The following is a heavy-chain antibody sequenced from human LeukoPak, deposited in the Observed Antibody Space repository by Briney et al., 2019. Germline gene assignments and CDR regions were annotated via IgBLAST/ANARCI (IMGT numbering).Heavy chain of an antibody. Sequence: GGSLRLSCAASGFAVSSNYMSWVRQAPGKGLEWVSVIYSGGSTYYADSVKGRFTISRDNSKNTLYLQMNSLRAEDTAVYYCARDGGAAAGLDYWGQGTLVTVSS. J-gene: IGHJ4*02. CDR3: ARDGGAAAGLDY. CDR1: GFAVSSNY. V-gene: IGHV3-53*01. CDR2: IYSGGST. D-gene: IGHD6-13*01.